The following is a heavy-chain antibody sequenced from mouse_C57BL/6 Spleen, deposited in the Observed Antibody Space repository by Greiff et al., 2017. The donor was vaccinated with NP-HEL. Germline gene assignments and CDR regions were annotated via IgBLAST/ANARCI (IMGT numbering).Heavy chain of an antibody. CDR1: GYTFTSYG. D-gene: IGHD1-1*01. J-gene: IGHJ4*01. Sequence: QVQLQQSGAELARPGASVKLSCKASGYTFTSYGISWVKQRTGQGLEWIGEIYPRSGNTYYNEKFKGKATLTADKSSSTAYMELRSLTSEDSAVYFGAGGYYGSSYDYYAMDYWGQGTSVTVSS. V-gene: IGHV1-81*01. CDR3: AGGYYGSSYDYYAMDY. CDR2: IYPRSGNT.